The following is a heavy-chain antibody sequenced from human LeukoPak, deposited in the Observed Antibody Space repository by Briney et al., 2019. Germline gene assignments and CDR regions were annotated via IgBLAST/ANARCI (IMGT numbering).Heavy chain of an antibody. D-gene: IGHD3-22*01. V-gene: IGHV3-23*01. CDR2: IRDSGSST. Sequence: GGSLRLSCAASGFTFSSYAMSWVRQAPGKGLEWVSAIRDSGSSTHYADSVKGRFTISRDNSKNTLYLQVNSLRAEDTAVYYCARDYSSGYYRTFDYWGQGTLVTVSS. CDR3: ARDYSSGYYRTFDY. J-gene: IGHJ4*02. CDR1: GFTFSSYA.